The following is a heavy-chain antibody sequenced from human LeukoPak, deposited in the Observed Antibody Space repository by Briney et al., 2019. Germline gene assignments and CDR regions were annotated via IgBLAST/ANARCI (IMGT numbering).Heavy chain of an antibody. V-gene: IGHV3-64D*09. CDR3: VKSSKQQLIDY. CDR1: GFTFSSYA. Sequence: PGGSLRLSCSASGFTFSSYAMHWVRQAPGKGLEYVSAISSNGGSTYYADSVKGRFTISRDNSKNTLYLQMSSLRAENTAVYYCVKSSKQQLIDYCGQGTLVTVSS. CDR2: ISSNGGST. J-gene: IGHJ4*02. D-gene: IGHD6-13*01.